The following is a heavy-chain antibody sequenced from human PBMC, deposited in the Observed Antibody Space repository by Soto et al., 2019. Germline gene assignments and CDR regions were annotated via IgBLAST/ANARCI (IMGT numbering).Heavy chain of an antibody. V-gene: IGHV1-18*01. CDR3: ASTTPCCSGGSCYSLDWFGP. CDR1: GYTFTSYG. Sequence: QVPLVQSGAEVKKPGASVKVSCKASGYTFTSYGISWVRQAPGQGLEWMGWISAYNGNTNYAQKLQGRVTMTPDTSTSTAYMELRILRSDETAVYYCASTTPCCSGGSCYSLDWFGPLGQGTLVTVSS. CDR2: ISAYNGNT. J-gene: IGHJ5*02. D-gene: IGHD2-15*01.